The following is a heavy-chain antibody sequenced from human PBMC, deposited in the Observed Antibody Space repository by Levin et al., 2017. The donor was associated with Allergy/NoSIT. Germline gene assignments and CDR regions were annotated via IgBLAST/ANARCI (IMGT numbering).Heavy chain of an antibody. J-gene: IGHJ4*02. Sequence: SETLSLTCTVSGGSVSSGDHYWSWIRQSPGKGLEWIGYIYYTGTTYYNPSLKGRVTISIDTSRNQFSLRLNSVRAAATAVYYCARAVDYDVLADYSSPYYFDTWGQGTLVTVSS. CDR2: IYYTGTT. V-gene: IGHV4-30-4*01. CDR1: GGSVSSGDHY. CDR3: ARAVDYDVLADYSSPYYFDT. D-gene: IGHD3-9*01.